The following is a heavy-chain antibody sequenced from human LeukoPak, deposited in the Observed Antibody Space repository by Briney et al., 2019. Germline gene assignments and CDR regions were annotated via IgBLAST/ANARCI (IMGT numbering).Heavy chain of an antibody. J-gene: IGHJ4*02. CDR3: ARESGSYSDFDY. CDR2: ISRSGSTI. Sequence: GGSLRLSCAASGFTFSSYEMNWVRQAPGKGLEWVSYISRSGSTIYYADSVKGRFTISRDNAKNSLYLQMNSLRAEDTAVYYCARESGSYSDFDYWGQGTLVTVSS. V-gene: IGHV3-48*03. CDR1: GFTFSSYE. D-gene: IGHD1-26*01.